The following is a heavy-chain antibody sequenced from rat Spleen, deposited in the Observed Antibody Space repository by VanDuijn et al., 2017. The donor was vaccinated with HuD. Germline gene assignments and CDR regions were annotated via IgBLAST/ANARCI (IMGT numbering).Heavy chain of an antibody. CDR2: IRTKPNNYAT. J-gene: IGHJ4*01. D-gene: IGHD1-11*01. Sequence: VQVVESGGGLVQPKESLKISCAASGFTFSNAAVYWVRQPPGKGLEWVALIRTKPNNYATYYADSVKGRFTICRDDSKNMVYLQMDNLKTEDTAMYYCTADLLRRGAWGQGASVTVSS. CDR3: TADLLRRGA. V-gene: IGHV10-5*01. CDR1: GFTFSNAA.